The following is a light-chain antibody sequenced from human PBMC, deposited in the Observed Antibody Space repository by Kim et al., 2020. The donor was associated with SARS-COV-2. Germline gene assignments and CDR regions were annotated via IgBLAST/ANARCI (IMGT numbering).Light chain of an antibody. CDR1: ESILSRSKNRNH. CDR2: WAS. V-gene: IGKV4-1*01. J-gene: IGKJ4*01. CDR3: QQYYRTPPT. Sequence: ATFNCKSSESILSRSKNRNHLAWYQQKPGQPPKLLVYWASTRESGVPDRFSGSGSGTDFTLTISSLQAEDVAVYYCQQYYRTPPTFGGGIKVDIK.